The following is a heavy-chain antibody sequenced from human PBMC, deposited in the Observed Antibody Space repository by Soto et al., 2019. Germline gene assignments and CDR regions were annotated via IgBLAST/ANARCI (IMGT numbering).Heavy chain of an antibody. CDR3: ARDGRGYSYGYEDY. D-gene: IGHD5-18*01. V-gene: IGHV4-38-2*02. J-gene: IGHJ4*02. CDR2: IYHSGST. CDR1: GYSIISGYY. Sequence: SETLYLTCAVSGYSIISGYYWGWIRQPPGKGLEWIGSIYHSGSTYYNPSLKSRVTISVDTSKNQFSLKLSSVPAADTAVYYCARDGRGYSYGYEDYWGQGTLVTVSS.